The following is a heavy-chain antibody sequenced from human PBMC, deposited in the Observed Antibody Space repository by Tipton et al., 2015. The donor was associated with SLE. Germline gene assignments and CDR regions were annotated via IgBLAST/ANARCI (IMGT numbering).Heavy chain of an antibody. J-gene: IGHJ5*02. CDR3: ARVERGTWSYSSSHNWFDP. D-gene: IGHD6-13*01. V-gene: IGHV4-38-2*01. Sequence: TLSLTCAVSGYSISSGYYWGWIRQPPGKDLEWIGYIYHSGSTYYNPSLKSRVTISVDTSKNQFSLKLSSVTAADTAVYYCARVERGTWSYSSSHNWFDPWGQGTLVTVSS. CDR2: IYHSGST. CDR1: GYSISSGYY.